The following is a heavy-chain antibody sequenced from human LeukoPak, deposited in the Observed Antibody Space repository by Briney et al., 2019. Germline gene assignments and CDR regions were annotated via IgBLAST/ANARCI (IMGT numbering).Heavy chain of an antibody. CDR2: IIPIFGTA. D-gene: IGHD4-23*01. J-gene: IGHJ3*02. CDR3: ARSATVAGGLYATDI. V-gene: IGHV1-69*01. CDR1: GGTFSSYA. Sequence: SVKVSCKASGGTFSSYAISWVRQVPGQGLEWMGGIIPIFGTANYAQKFQGRVTITADESTSTAYMELSSLRSEDTAVYYCARSATVAGGLYATDICSQGTMVT.